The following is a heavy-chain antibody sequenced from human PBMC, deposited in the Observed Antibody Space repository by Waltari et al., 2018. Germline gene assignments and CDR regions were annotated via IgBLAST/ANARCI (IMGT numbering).Heavy chain of an antibody. CDR1: GFTFDDYG. D-gene: IGHD3-22*01. V-gene: IGHV3-20*04. CDR3: ARGGDSSWPR. CDR2: INWKGDKV. Sequence: VEYGGGVIRPGGSLRLSCEASGFTFDDYGMSWVRQGPGKGLEWIAGINWKGDKVAYGDAVRGRFIISRDNAKNLLYLQMNTVGLDDTALYYCARGGDSSWPRWGQGTLVTVSA. J-gene: IGHJ4*02.